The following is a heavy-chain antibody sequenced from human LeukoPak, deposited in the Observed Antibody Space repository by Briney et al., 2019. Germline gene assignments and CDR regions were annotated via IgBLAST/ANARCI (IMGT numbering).Heavy chain of an antibody. CDR2: IRYDGSNK. CDR1: GFSFSGYG. J-gene: IGHJ4*02. CDR3: AKGAAQRITIFGVARIGGYYFDY. V-gene: IGHV3-30*02. D-gene: IGHD3-3*01. Sequence: GGSLRLSCAASGFSFSGYGMHWVRQAPGKGLEWVAFIRYDGSNKYYADSVKGRFTISRDNSKNTLYLQMNSLRAEDTAVYYCAKGAAQRITIFGVARIGGYYFDYWGQGTLVTVSS.